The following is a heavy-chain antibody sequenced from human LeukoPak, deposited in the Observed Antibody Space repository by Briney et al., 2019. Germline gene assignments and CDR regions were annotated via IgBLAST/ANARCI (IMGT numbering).Heavy chain of an antibody. CDR2: IRGDESKT. D-gene: IGHD2-8*02. J-gene: IGHJ4*02. Sequence: GRSLRLSCAASGFTFDDYAMHWVRQAPGKGLVWVSGIRGDESKTTYADSVKGRFTISRDNAKNTLYLQMNSLRAEDTAVYYCARDTVSAFDYWGQGTLVTVSS. CDR1: GFTFDDYA. CDR3: ARDTVSAFDY. V-gene: IGHV3-74*01.